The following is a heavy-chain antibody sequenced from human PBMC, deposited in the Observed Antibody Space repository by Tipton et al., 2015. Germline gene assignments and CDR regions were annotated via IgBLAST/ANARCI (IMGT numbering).Heavy chain of an antibody. J-gene: IGHJ5*02. CDR3: ARVPYRGGVIDP. CDR1: DGSISSYY. V-gene: IGHV4-59*01. Sequence: TLSLTCTVSDGSISSYYWSWIRQPPGKGLEWIGYIYYSGSTTYNSSLKSRVTLSIDTSKNQFSLKLSSVTAADTAVYYCARVPYRGGVIDPWGQGTLVTVSS. CDR2: IYYSGST. D-gene: IGHD1-26*01.